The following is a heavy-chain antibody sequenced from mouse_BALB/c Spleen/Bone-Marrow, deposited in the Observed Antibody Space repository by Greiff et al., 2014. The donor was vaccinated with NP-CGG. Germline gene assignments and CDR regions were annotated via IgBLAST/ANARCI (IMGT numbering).Heavy chain of an antibody. Sequence: VQLQQSGAELAKPGASVKMSCKASGYTFTRYWMHWVKQRPGQGLEWIGYINPSTGDTEYNQKFKDKATLTADMSPSTAYMQLSSLTSEDSAVYYCARGNYEAMDSWGQGTSVTVSS. CDR2: INPSTGDT. J-gene: IGHJ4*01. V-gene: IGHV1-7*01. CDR3: ARGNYEAMDS. D-gene: IGHD2-1*01. CDR1: GYTFTRYW.